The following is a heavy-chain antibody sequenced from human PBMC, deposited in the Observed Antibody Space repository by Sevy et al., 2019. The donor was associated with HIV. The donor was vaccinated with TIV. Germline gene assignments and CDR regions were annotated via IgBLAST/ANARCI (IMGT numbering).Heavy chain of an antibody. CDR2: INHSGST. Sequence: LSLTCAVYGGSFSGYYWSWIRQPAGKGLQWIGEINHSGSTNYNPSLKSRVTILVDTSKNQFSLKLSSVTAADTALYYCARHCSGTSCSHAFDIWGQGTMVSVSS. J-gene: IGHJ3*02. V-gene: IGHV4-34*01. CDR1: GGSFSGYY. D-gene: IGHD2-2*01. CDR3: ARHCSGTSCSHAFDI.